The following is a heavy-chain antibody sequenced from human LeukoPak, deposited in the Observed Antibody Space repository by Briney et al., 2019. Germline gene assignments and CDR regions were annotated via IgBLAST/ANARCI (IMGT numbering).Heavy chain of an antibody. J-gene: IGHJ4*02. CDR3: VKDRGASGDY. CDR1: GFTFSDYY. CDR2: ISSSGSTI. D-gene: IGHD3-10*01. Sequence: GGSLRLSCAASGFTFSDYYMSWIRQAPGKGLEWVSYISSSGSTIYYADSVKGRFTISRDNAKNTLYLEMNSLRGDDTAVYYCVKDRGASGDYWGQGTLVTVSS. V-gene: IGHV3-11*04.